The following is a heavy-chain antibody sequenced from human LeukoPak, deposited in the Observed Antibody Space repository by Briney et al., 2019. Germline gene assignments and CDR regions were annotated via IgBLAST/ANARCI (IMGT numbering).Heavy chain of an antibody. V-gene: IGHV1-2*02. J-gene: IGHJ4*02. D-gene: IGHD6-13*01. CDR1: GYTFTGHY. CDR3: AREASIAATGDFDY. CDR2: INPNSGGT. Sequence: ASVNVSCKASGYTFTGHYMHWVRQAPGQGLEWMGLINPNSGGTNYTQKFQGRVTMTRDTSISTAYMEVSGLRSDDTAVYYCAREASIAATGDFDYWGQGTLVNVS.